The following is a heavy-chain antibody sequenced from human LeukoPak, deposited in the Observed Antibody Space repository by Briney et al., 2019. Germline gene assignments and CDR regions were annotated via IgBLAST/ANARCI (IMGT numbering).Heavy chain of an antibody. D-gene: IGHD2-2*01. CDR2: ICAYNGNT. CDR3: ARDPEPSGVVPAAIDY. CDR1: GYTFTSYG. J-gene: IGHJ4*02. V-gene: IGHV1-18*01. Sequence: ASVKVSCKASGYTFTSYGISWVRQAPGQGLEWMGWICAYNGNTNYAQKLQGRVTMTTDTSTSTAYMELRSLRSDDTAVYYCARDPEPSGVVPAAIDYWGQGTLVTVSS.